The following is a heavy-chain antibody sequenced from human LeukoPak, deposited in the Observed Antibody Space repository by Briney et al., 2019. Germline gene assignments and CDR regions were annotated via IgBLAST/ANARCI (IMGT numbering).Heavy chain of an antibody. D-gene: IGHD3-10*01. V-gene: IGHV3-21*01. Sequence: PGGSLRLSCAASGFTFSSYSMNWVRQAPGKGLEWVSSISSSSSYIYYADSVKGRFTISRDNAKNSLYLQMNSLRAEDTAVYYCARGPTSTYYGSGSYYSPILDYWGQGTLVTVSS. J-gene: IGHJ4*02. CDR1: GFTFSSYS. CDR2: ISSSSSYI. CDR3: ARGPTSTYYGSGSYYSPILDY.